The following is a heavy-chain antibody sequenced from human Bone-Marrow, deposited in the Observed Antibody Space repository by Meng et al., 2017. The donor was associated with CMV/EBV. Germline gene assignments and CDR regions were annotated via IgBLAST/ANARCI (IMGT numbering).Heavy chain of an antibody. D-gene: IGHD3-3*01. CDR2: IYYSGST. Sequence: ESLRLSCTVSGGSVSSGSYYWSWIRQPPGKGLEWIGYIYYSGSTNYNPSLKSRVTISVDTSKNQYSLKLSSVTAADTAVYYCARFYDFWSGYYWGWLDPWGQGTLVTVSS. J-gene: IGHJ5*02. CDR3: ARFYDFWSGYYWGWLDP. V-gene: IGHV4-61*01. CDR1: GGSVSSGSYY.